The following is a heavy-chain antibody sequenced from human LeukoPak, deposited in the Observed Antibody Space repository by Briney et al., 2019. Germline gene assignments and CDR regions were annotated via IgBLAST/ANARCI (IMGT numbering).Heavy chain of an antibody. V-gene: IGHV3-23*01. Sequence: GGSLRLSCAASGFTFSSYAMSWVRQAPGKGLEWVSAISGSGGNTYYADSVKGRFTISRDNSKNTLYLQMNSLRAEDTAVYYCSKSSWSTSWPFGYCFDYWGQGTLVTLSS. D-gene: IGHD6-13*01. CDR2: ISGSGGNT. CDR1: GFTFSSYA. J-gene: IGHJ4*02. CDR3: SKSSWSTSWPFGYCFDY.